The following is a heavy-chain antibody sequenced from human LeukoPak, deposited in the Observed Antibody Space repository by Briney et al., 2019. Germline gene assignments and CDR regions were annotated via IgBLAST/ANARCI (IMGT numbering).Heavy chain of an antibody. J-gene: IGHJ4*02. D-gene: IGHD6-19*01. V-gene: IGHV4-59*01. CDR2: IYYSGST. CDR3: ARGVPVAGTGYYFDY. Sequence: PSETLCLTCTVSGGSISSYYWSWIRQPPGKGLEWIGYIYYSGSTNYNPSLKSRVTISVDTSKNQFSLKLSSVTAADTAVYYCARGVPVAGTGYYFDYWGQGTLVTVSS. CDR1: GGSISSYY.